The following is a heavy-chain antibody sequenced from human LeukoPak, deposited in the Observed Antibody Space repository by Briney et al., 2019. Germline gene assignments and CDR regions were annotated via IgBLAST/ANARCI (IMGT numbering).Heavy chain of an antibody. CDR2: IYYSGST. V-gene: IGHV4-39*01. Sequence: SETLSLTCTVSGGSISSSSYYWGWIRQPPGKGLEWVGSIYYSGSTYYNPSLKSRVTISVDTSKNQFSLKLSSVTAADTAVYYCARQVAVAGPRRDYWGQGSLVTVSS. CDR3: ARQVAVAGPRRDY. J-gene: IGHJ4*02. D-gene: IGHD6-19*01. CDR1: GGSISSSSYY.